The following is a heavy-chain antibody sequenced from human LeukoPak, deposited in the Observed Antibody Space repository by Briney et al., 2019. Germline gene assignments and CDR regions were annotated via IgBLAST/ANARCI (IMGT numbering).Heavy chain of an antibody. Sequence: PSETLSLTCTVSGGSISSYCWSWIRQPPGKGLEWIGYIYYSGSTNYNPSLKSRVTISVDMSKNQFSLKLSSVTAADTAVYYCARRRDAFDIWGQGTMITVSS. V-gene: IGHV4-59*01. CDR2: IYYSGST. J-gene: IGHJ3*02. CDR1: GGSISSYC. CDR3: ARRRDAFDI.